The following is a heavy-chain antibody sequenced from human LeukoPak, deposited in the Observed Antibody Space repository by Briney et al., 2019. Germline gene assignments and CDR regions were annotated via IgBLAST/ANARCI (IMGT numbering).Heavy chain of an antibody. CDR3: ARDDGGSAIIDY. D-gene: IGHD1-26*01. CDR2: INPSGGNT. V-gene: IGHV1-46*01. Sequence: ASVKVSCKASGYTFTSYYMHWVRQAPGQGLERMGIINPSGGNTNYAQKLQGRVTMTTDTSTSTAYMELRSLRSDDTAVYYCARDDGGSAIIDYWGQGTLVTVSS. CDR1: GYTFTSYY. J-gene: IGHJ4*02.